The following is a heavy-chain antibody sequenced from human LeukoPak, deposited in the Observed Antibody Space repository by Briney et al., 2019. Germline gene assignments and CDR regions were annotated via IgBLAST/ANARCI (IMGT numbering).Heavy chain of an antibody. CDR2: ISYDGSNK. Sequence: GGSLRLSCAASGFTFSSYAMHWVRQAPGKGLEWVAVISYDGSNKYYADSVKGRFTISRDNSKNTLYLQMNSLRAEDTAVYYCARGPEVLRYFDWLIYWGQGTLVTVSS. D-gene: IGHD3-9*01. CDR3: ARGPEVLRYFDWLIY. V-gene: IGHV3-30-3*01. CDR1: GFTFSSYA. J-gene: IGHJ4*02.